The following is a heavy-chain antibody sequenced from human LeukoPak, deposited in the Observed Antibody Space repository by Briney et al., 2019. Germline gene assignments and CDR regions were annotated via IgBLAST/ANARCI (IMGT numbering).Heavy chain of an antibody. V-gene: IGHV3-7*04. D-gene: IGHD2-21*01. CDR1: GFTFSTCW. CDR2: IKQDGSEK. CDR3: ARDAYFAL. Sequence: PGGSLRLSCAASGFTFSTCWMSWVRQAPGKGLEWVANIKQDGSEKYYMDSVKGRLTISRDNAKNSLYLQMNSLRAEDTAMYYCARDAYFALWGRGTLVTVSS. J-gene: IGHJ2*01.